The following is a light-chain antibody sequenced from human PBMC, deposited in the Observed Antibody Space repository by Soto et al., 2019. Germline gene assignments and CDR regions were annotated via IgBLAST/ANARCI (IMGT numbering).Light chain of an antibody. Sequence: QSALTQPASVSGSPGQSITISCTGTSSDFGGYKFVFWYQQHPGKAAKLMIYAVSNRPSGVSNCFSGSKSGNTASLTISGLQAADGADSDCSSYTTRSTRVFGGGTKLTVL. CDR2: AVS. CDR1: SSDFGGYKF. V-gene: IGLV2-14*01. CDR3: SSYTTRSTRV. J-gene: IGLJ3*02.